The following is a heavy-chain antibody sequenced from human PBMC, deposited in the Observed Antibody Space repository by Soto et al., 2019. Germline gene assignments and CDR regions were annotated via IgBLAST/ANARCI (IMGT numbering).Heavy chain of an antibody. CDR2: INAGNGNT. D-gene: IGHD6-13*01. J-gene: IGHJ6*03. CDR3: AREKQQLDYYYYYMDV. Sequence: ASVKVSCKASGYTFTSYAMHWVRQAPGQRLEWMGWINAGNGNTKYSQKFQGRVTITRDTSASTAYMELSSLRSEDTAVYYCAREKQQLDYYYYYMDVWGKGTTVTVSS. CDR1: GYTFTSYA. V-gene: IGHV1-3*01.